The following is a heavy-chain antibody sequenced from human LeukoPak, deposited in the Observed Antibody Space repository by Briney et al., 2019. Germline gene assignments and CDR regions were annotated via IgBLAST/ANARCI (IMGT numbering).Heavy chain of an antibody. D-gene: IGHD3-9*01. CDR2: IKEDGSEK. CDR3: ARKGGYFDWLFPPDYYGMDV. V-gene: IGHV3-7*01. CDR1: GFTFSSYA. Sequence: GGSLRLSCAASGFTFSSYAMHWVRQAPGKGLEWVANIKEDGSEKYYVDSVKGRFTISRDNAKNSLYLQMNSLRAEDTAVYYCARKGGYFDWLFPPDYYGMDVWGQGTTVTVSS. J-gene: IGHJ6*02.